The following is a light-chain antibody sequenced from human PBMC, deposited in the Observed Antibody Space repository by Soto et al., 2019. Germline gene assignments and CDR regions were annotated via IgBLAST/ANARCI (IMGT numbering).Light chain of an antibody. J-gene: IGLJ1*01. V-gene: IGLV2-14*03. CDR1: SSDIDHYDY. CDR3: CSLTTSHTYV. CDR2: HVT. Sequence: QSALTEPASVSGSPGQSITISCTGTSSDIDHYDYVSWYQQHPGKAPKLMIYHVTYRPSGVSNRYPGSKSGNSASLTISGXQADDEADYYCCSLTTSHTYVFGSGTKVTVL.